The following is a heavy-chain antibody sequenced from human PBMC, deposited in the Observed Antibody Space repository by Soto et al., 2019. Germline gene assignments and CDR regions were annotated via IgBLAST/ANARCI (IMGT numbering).Heavy chain of an antibody. CDR2: IGTAGDT. CDR3: ARDSGRRAFDI. V-gene: IGHV3-13*01. Sequence: GGSLRLSCAASGFTFSSYDMHWVRQATGKGLEWVSAIGTAGDTYYPGSVKGRFTISRENAKNSLYLQMNSLRAGDTAVYYCARDSGRRAFDIWGQGTMVTVSS. CDR1: GFTFSSYD. D-gene: IGHD3-10*01. J-gene: IGHJ3*02.